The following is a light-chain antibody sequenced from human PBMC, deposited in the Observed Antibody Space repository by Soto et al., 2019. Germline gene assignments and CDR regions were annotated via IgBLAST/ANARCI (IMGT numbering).Light chain of an antibody. CDR3: QQSYSTPPWT. CDR1: QSISSW. J-gene: IGKJ1*01. V-gene: IGKV1-39*01. Sequence: DIQITQSPPTLCAGVLDIVTITCRASQSISSWLAWYQQKPGKAPKLLIYAASSLQSGVPSRFSGSGSGTDFTLTISSLQPEDFATYYCQQSYSTPPWTFGQGTKVDIK. CDR2: AAS.